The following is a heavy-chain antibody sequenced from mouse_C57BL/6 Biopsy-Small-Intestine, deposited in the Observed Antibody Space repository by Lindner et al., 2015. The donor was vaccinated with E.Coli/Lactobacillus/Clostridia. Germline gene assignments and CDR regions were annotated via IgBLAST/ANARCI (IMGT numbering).Heavy chain of an antibody. CDR2: IIPIIGVV. CDR1: GGTFNTYG. D-gene: IGHD2-2*01. V-gene: IGHV1S126*01. CDR3: ARDRGTGYPNFYWYIDL. J-gene: IGHJ1*01. Sequence: SVKVSCKDSGGTFNTYGISWVRQAPGQGLEWMGGIIPIIGVVDYARRFQDRVTITADESTSATYMELRNLKSEDTAVYYCARDRGTGYPNFYWYIDLWGRGTLVTVST.